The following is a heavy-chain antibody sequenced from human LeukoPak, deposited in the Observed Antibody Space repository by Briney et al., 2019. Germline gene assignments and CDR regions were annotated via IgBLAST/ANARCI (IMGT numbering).Heavy chain of an antibody. V-gene: IGHV3-7*01. Sequence: GGSLRLSCTTSGFNFRAYWMAWVRQAPGKGLEWVANIHQHGSEKYYVDSVKGRFTISRDNAKNSLYLQMNSLRVEDTAVYYCARGRSSIDYWGQGTLVTVSS. J-gene: IGHJ4*02. CDR1: GFNFRAYW. CDR3: ARGRSSIDY. CDR2: IHQHGSEK.